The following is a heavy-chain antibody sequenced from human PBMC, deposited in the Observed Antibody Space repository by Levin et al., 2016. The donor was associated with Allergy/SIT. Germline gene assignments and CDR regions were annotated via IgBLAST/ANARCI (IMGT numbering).Heavy chain of an antibody. V-gene: IGHV1-69*01. Sequence: WVRQAPGQGLEWMGGIIPIFGTANYAQKFQGRVTITADESTSTAYMELSSLRSEDTAVYYCARVFGFGELLGYYYGMDVWGQGTTVTVSS. CDR3: ARVFGFGELLGYYYGMDV. CDR2: IIPIFGTA. J-gene: IGHJ6*02. D-gene: IGHD3-10*01.